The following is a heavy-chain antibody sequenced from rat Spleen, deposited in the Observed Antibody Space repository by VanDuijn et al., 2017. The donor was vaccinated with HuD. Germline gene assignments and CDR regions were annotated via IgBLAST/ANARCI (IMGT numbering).Heavy chain of an antibody. Sequence: QVQLKESGPGLVQPSQTLSLTCTVSGFSLSNYGVIWVRQPPGKGLEWMGVIWGNGSPNYNSALKSRLSISRDTSKSQVYLKMNSLQTGDTATYYCVRAGYNFDYWGQGVMVTVSS. D-gene: IGHD2-3*01. V-gene: IGHV2-13*01. J-gene: IGHJ2*01. CDR1: GFSLSNYG. CDR3: VRAGYNFDY. CDR2: IWGNGSP.